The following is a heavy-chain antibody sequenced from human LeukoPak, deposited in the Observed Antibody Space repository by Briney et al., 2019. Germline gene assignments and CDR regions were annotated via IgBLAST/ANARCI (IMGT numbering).Heavy chain of an antibody. V-gene: IGHV4-39*02. D-gene: IGHD3-10*01. CDR2: IYYTGRP. CDR1: GGSISSDSSY. Sequence: SETLSLTCTVSGGSISSDSSYWDWVRQPPGKGLEWLGPIYYTGRPNYNPSLKSRVTISMDTSKNDFSLRLTSVTAADTAVYYCARRNVPGGGNWFDLWGQGTLVSVSS. J-gene: IGHJ5*02. CDR3: ARRNVPGGGNWFDL.